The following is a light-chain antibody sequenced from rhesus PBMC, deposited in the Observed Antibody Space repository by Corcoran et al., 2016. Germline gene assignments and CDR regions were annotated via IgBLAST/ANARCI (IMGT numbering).Light chain of an antibody. CDR1: QGISSY. J-gene: IGKJ4*01. Sequence: DIQMTQSPSSLSASVGDTVTITRRASQGISSYLAWYQQKPGKAPKPLLYFASNLERGVPSRFSGSGSGTAFTLTNSNLQPEDFATCYCQQYNSAPLTFGGGTKVEIK. V-gene: IGKV1-37*01. CDR3: QQYNSAPLT. CDR2: FAS.